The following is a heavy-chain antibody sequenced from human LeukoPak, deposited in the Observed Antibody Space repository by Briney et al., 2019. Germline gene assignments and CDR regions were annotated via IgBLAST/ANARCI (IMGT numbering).Heavy chain of an antibody. Sequence: SETLSLTCAVYGGSFSGYYWSWIRQPPGKGLEWIGEINHSGSTNYNPSLKSRVTISVDTSKNQFSLKLSSVTAADTAVYYCARDHYHYDGDYVDFDYWGQGTLVTVSS. V-gene: IGHV4-34*01. J-gene: IGHJ4*02. CDR2: INHSGST. CDR1: GGSFSGYY. D-gene: IGHD4-17*01. CDR3: ARDHYHYDGDYVDFDY.